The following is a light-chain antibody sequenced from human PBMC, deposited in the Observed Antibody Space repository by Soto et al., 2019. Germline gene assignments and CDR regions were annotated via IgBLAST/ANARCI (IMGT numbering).Light chain of an antibody. CDR2: GAS. V-gene: IGKV3-15*01. CDR3: QQYNDWPPWT. CDR1: QSVSSS. J-gene: IGKJ1*01. Sequence: EIVMTQSPATLSVSPGERATLSCRASQSVSSSLAWYQQKPGQAPRLLIYGASTRATGIPARFSGSGSGTEFTLTIGSLQSEDFAVYYCQQYNDWPPWTFGQGTKVEIK.